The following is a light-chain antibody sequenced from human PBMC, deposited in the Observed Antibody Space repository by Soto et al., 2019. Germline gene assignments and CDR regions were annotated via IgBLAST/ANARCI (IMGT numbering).Light chain of an antibody. CDR3: NSYTSSSTYV. V-gene: IGLV2-14*01. J-gene: IGLJ1*01. Sequence: QSVLTQPASVSGSPGQSITISCTGTSSDVGGYNYVSWYQQYPGKAPKLMIYEVNNWPSGVSHRFSGSKSGNTAPLPISGLQAADEAEYYCNSYTSSSTYVFGTGTKVTVL. CDR1: SSDVGGYNY. CDR2: EVN.